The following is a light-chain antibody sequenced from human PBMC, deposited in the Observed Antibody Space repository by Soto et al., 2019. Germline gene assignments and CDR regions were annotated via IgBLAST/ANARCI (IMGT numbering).Light chain of an antibody. Sequence: NFMLTQPHSVSESPGKTVTISCTRSSGSIASNYVQWYQQRPGSAPTTVIYEDNQRPSGVPDRFSGSIDSSSNSASLTISGLKTEDEADYYCCSYAGSYTDVFGTGTKVTVL. CDR3: CSYAGSYTDV. J-gene: IGLJ1*01. CDR1: SGSIASNY. V-gene: IGLV6-57*04. CDR2: EDN.